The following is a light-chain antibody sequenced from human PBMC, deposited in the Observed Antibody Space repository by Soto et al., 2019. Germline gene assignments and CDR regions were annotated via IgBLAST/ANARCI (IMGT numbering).Light chain of an antibody. CDR3: SSYTSSSTRV. V-gene: IGLV2-14*01. CDR2: DVS. J-gene: IGLJ3*02. Sequence: QSALTQPASASGSPGQSITISCTGTSSDVGGYNFVSWYQQHPGKAPKLMICDVSNRPSGVSNRFSGSKSGNTASLTISGLQAEDEADYYCSSYTSSSTRVFGGGTKLTVL. CDR1: SSDVGGYNF.